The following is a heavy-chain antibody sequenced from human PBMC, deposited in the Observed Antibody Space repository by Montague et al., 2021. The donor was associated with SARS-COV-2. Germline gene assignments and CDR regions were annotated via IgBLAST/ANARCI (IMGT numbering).Heavy chain of an antibody. D-gene: IGHD3-3*01. CDR1: GGSISSGGYY. J-gene: IGHJ4*02. Sequence: TLSLTCTVSGGSISSGGYYWSWIRQPPGKGLEWIGYIYYSGSTYYNPSLKSRVTISVDTSKNQFSLKLSSVTAADTAVYYCARVVTIFGVGDTFDYWGQGTRVTVSS. CDR3: ARVVTIFGVGDTFDY. V-gene: IGHV4-31*03. CDR2: IYYSGST.